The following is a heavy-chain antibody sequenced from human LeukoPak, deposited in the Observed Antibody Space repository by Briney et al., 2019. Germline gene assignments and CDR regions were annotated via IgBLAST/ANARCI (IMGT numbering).Heavy chain of an antibody. V-gene: IGHV3-30*18. CDR3: AKVGEQQLADY. CDR1: GFTFSSYG. D-gene: IGHD6-13*01. J-gene: IGHJ4*02. CDR2: ISYDGSSK. Sequence: GRSLRLSCAACGFTFSSYGVHWVRQAPGKGLDWMAVISYDGSSKYYADSVKGRFTISRDNSKNTLYLQMNSLRGEDTAVYYCAKVGEQQLADYWGQGTLATVSS.